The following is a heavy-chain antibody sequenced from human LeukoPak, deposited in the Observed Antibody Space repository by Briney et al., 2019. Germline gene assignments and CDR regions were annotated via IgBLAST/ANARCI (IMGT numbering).Heavy chain of an antibody. V-gene: IGHV3-15*01. CDR3: TTDGRGQYYFDY. J-gene: IGHJ4*02. CDR2: VKSEVDGGTA. D-gene: IGHD3-10*01. CDR1: GFNFYNAW. Sequence: GGFLRLSCAGSGFNFYNAWMTWVRQAPGEGLEWVGRVKSEVDGGTADYAAPVKDRFTITRDNSKTTLYLQMNSLKPEDTAVYYCTTDGRGQYYFDYWGQGTLVTVSS.